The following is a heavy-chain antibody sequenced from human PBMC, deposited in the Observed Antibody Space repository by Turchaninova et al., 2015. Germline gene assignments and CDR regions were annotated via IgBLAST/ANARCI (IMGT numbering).Heavy chain of an antibody. J-gene: IGHJ4*02. CDR1: GDSISNYY. Sequence: QVQLQESGPGLVKPSATLSLICPVSGDSISNYYWTWIRQSPGKGREWSGNIYNSGSANYNPSLKSRVTISIDASKNQFSLKLTSVTAADTAVYFCARGSHFLQWLLDYWGQGTLVTVSS. D-gene: IGHD6-19*01. CDR3: ARGSHFLQWLLDY. CDR2: IYNSGSA. V-gene: IGHV4-59*01.